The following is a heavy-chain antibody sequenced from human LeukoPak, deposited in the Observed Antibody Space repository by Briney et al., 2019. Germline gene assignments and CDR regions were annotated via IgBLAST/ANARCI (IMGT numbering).Heavy chain of an antibody. Sequence: ASVKVSCKASGYTFTSYGISWVRQAPGQGLEWMGWISGYNGNTNYAQKLQGRVTMTTDTSTSTAYMELRSLRSDDTAVYYCARRAVVATRGYYYYMDVWGKGTTVTVSS. V-gene: IGHV1-18*01. D-gene: IGHD5-12*01. CDR2: ISGYNGNT. CDR3: ARRAVVATRGYYYYMDV. CDR1: GYTFTSYG. J-gene: IGHJ6*03.